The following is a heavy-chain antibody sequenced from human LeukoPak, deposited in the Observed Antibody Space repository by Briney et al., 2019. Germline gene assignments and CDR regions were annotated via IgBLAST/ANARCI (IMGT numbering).Heavy chain of an antibody. Sequence: GGSLRLSCAASGFTFSSYAMSWVRQAPGKGLEWVSAISGSGGSTYYADSVKGRFTISRDNSKNTLYLQMNSLRAEDTAVYYCAKDPTFRDYDDVWGSYDSWIDYWGQGTLVTVSS. D-gene: IGHD3-16*01. CDR3: AKDPTFRDYDDVWGSYDSWIDY. J-gene: IGHJ4*02. CDR2: ISGSGGST. CDR1: GFTFSSYA. V-gene: IGHV3-23*01.